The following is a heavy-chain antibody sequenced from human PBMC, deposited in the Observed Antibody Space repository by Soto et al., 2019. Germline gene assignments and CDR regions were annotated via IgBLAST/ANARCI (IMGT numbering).Heavy chain of an antibody. CDR1: GYTFTSYY. D-gene: IGHD6-6*01. Sequence: GASVKVSCKASGYTFTSYYMHWVRQAPGQGLEWMGIINPSGGSTSYAQKFQGRGTMTRDTSTSTVYMELSSLRSEDTAVYYCARTRIAARTYDAFDIWGQGTMVTVSS. CDR2: INPSGGST. CDR3: ARTRIAARTYDAFDI. V-gene: IGHV1-46*01. J-gene: IGHJ3*02.